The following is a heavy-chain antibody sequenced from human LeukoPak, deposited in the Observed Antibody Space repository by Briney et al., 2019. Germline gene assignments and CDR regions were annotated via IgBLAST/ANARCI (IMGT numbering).Heavy chain of an antibody. CDR1: GGSISSYY. J-gene: IGHJ6*03. Sequence: SETLSLTCTVSGGSISSYYWSWIRQPPGKGLEWSGYIYYSGSTNYNPSLKSRVTISVDTSKNQASLKLSSVTAADTAVYYCAAGYCSGGSCADYFYYYYMDVWGKGTTVTISS. CDR2: IYYSGST. CDR3: AAGYCSGGSCADYFYYYYMDV. V-gene: IGHV4-59*01. D-gene: IGHD2-15*01.